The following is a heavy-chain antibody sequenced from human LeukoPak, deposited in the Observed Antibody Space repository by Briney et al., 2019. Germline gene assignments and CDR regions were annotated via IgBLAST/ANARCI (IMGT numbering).Heavy chain of an antibody. CDR3: ARDWCDV. V-gene: IGHV4-34*01. CDR2: INHSGST. CDR1: GGSFSGYY. Sequence: SETLSLTCAVYGGSFSGYYWSWIRQPPGKGLEWIGEINHSGSTNYNPSLKSRVTISVDTSKNQFSLKLSSVTAADTAVYYCARDWCDVWGQGTLVTVSS. J-gene: IGHJ5*02.